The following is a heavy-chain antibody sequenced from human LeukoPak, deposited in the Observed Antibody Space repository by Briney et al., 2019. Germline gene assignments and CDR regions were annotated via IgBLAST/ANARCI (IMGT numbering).Heavy chain of an antibody. V-gene: IGHV3-11*01. Sequence: GGSLRLSCAASDFTLSGYYMTWIRRAPGKGLEWLSYISDSGSDMYSADSVKGRFTISRDNAKNSLYLQMNSLRAEDTAVYYCARSYRATAGIVDVWGQGTTVTVSS. CDR2: ISDSGSDM. D-gene: IGHD6-13*01. CDR1: DFTLSGYY. J-gene: IGHJ6*02. CDR3: ARSYRATAGIVDV.